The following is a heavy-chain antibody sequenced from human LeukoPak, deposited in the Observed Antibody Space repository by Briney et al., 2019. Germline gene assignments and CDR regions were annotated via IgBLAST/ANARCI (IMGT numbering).Heavy chain of an antibody. V-gene: IGHV3-48*04. CDR2: ISSSSSTI. J-gene: IGHJ6*03. Sequence: GGSLRLSCAASGFSFSTYSMNWVRQAPGKGLEWVSYISSSSSTIYYADSVKGRFTMSRDNAKNSLSLQMNSLRAEDTAVYYCARGATVWARMDVWGKGATVTFSS. CDR3: ARGATVWARMDV. CDR1: GFSFSTYS. D-gene: IGHD4-17*01.